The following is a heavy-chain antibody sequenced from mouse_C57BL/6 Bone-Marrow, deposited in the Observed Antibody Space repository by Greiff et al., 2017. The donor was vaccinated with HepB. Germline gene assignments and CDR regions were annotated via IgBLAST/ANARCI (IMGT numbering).Heavy chain of an antibody. D-gene: IGHD1-1*01. V-gene: IGHV1-54*01. CDR2: INPGSGGT. J-gene: IGHJ1*03. Sequence: VQRVESGAELVRPGTSVKVSCKASGYAFTNYLIEWVKQRPGQGLEWIGVINPGSGGTNYNEKFKGKATLTADTSSSTAYMQLSSLTSEDSAVYFCAAVVARDYWYFDVWGTGTTVTVSS. CDR1: GYAFTNYL. CDR3: AAVVARDYWYFDV.